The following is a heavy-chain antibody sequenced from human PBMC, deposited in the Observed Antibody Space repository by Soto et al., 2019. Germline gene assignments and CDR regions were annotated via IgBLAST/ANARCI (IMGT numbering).Heavy chain of an antibody. V-gene: IGHV1-18*04. CDR2: ISACNGDT. CDR3: AREAGWQRMVPYD. Sequence: QVQLVQSGTEVKKPGASVNVSCKAFGYTFTSYGFSWVRQVPGQGLEWLGWISACNGDTQYAQTMKGRLTVNTDTSTTTVHMELRSLTPADTAVYYCAREAGWQRMVPYDWGQGTLVTVS. CDR1: GYTFTSYG. D-gene: IGHD6-25*01. J-gene: IGHJ4*02.